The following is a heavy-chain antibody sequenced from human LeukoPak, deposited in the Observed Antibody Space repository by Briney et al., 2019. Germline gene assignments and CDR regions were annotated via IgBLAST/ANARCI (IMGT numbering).Heavy chain of an antibody. J-gene: IGHJ4*02. CDR1: GGSFSGYY. Sequence: PSETLSLTCAVYGGSFSGYYWSWIRQPPGKGLEWIGEINHSGSTNYNPSLKSRVTISVDTSKNQFSLKLSSVTAADTAVYYCARGSPHSSSPFDHWGQGTLVTVSS. D-gene: IGHD6-6*01. V-gene: IGHV4-34*01. CDR2: INHSGST. CDR3: ARGSPHSSSPFDH.